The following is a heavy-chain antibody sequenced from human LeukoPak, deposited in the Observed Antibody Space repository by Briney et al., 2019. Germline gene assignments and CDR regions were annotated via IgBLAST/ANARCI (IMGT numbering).Heavy chain of an antibody. CDR2: IIPIFGTA. CDR1: GGTFSSYA. CDR3: ARGGVGIAAAGFDY. Sequence: GASAKVSCKASGGTFSSYAISWVRQAPGQGLEWMGGIIPIFGTANYAQKFQGRVTAYMELSSLRSEDTAVYYCARGGVGIAAAGFDYWGQGTLVTVSS. J-gene: IGHJ4*02. V-gene: IGHV1-69*13. D-gene: IGHD6-13*01.